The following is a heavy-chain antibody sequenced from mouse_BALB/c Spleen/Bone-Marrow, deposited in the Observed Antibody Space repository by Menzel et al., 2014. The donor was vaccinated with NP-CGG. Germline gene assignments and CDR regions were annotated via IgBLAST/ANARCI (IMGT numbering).Heavy chain of an antibody. D-gene: IGHD4-1*01. CDR1: GFTFSSFG. V-gene: IGHV5-17*02. Sequence: EVQLVESGGGLVQPGGSRKLSCAASGFTFSSFGMHWVRRAPEKGLEWVAYISSGSSTIYYADTVKGRFTISRDNPKNTLFLQMTSLRSENTAMYYCARSWEYFDVWGAGTTVTVSS. CDR3: ARSWEYFDV. J-gene: IGHJ1*01. CDR2: ISSGSSTI.